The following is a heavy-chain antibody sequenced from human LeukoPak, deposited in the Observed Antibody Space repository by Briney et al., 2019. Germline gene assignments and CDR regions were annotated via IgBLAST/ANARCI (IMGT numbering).Heavy chain of an antibody. Sequence: GGSLRLSCAASGFTFSSYSMNWVRQAPGKGLEWVSAISGSGGSTYYADSVKGRFTISRDNSKNTLYLQMNSLRAEDTAVYYCAKDPYYYDSSGYYFESYYFDYWGQGTLVTVSS. CDR3: AKDPYYYDSSGYYFESYYFDY. J-gene: IGHJ4*02. CDR2: ISGSGGST. V-gene: IGHV3-23*01. D-gene: IGHD3-22*01. CDR1: GFTFSSYS.